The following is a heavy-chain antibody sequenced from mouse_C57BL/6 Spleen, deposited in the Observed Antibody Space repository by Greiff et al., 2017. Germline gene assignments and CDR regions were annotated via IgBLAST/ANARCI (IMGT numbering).Heavy chain of an antibody. CDR1: GYTFTDYE. CDR2: IDPETGGT. V-gene: IGHV1-15*01. Sequence: VQLQQSGAELVRPGASVTLSCKASGYTFTDYEMHWVKQTPVHGLEWIGAIDPETGGTAYNQKFKGKAILTADKSSSTAYMELRSLTSEDSAVYYCTRSPSEAYWGQGTLVTVSA. J-gene: IGHJ3*01. CDR3: TRSPSEAY.